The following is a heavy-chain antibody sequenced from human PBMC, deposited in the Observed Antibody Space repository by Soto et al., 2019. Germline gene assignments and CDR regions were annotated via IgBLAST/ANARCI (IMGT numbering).Heavy chain of an antibody. CDR1: GYTFTSYG. Sequence: QVQLVQSGAEVKKPGASVKVSCKASGYTFTSYGISWVRQAPGQGLEWMGWISAYSGNTNYAQKLQGRVTMTTDTSTSTAYMELRSLRSDDTAVYYCARDSNSGSYLADFDYWGQGTLVTVSS. CDR2: ISAYSGNT. CDR3: ARDSNSGSYLADFDY. J-gene: IGHJ4*02. D-gene: IGHD1-26*01. V-gene: IGHV1-18*04.